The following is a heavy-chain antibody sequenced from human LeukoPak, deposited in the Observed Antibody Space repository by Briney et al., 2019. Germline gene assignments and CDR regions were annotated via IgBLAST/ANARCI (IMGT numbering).Heavy chain of an antibody. CDR2: ISGSGGST. CDR1: GFTFSTYA. Sequence: GGTLRLSCAASGFTFSTYAMSWVRQAPGKGLEWVSGISGSGGSTFYADSVKGRFTISRDNSKNTLYLQMNSLRPEDTAVYYCAKVNKGGYDSFDYWGQGTLVTVSS. CDR3: AKVNKGGYDSFDY. J-gene: IGHJ4*02. D-gene: IGHD5-12*01. V-gene: IGHV3-23*01.